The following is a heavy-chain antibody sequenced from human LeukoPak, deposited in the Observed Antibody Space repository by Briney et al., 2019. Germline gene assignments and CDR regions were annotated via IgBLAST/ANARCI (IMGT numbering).Heavy chain of an antibody. CDR1: GFTFSSYA. J-gene: IGHJ4*02. CDR3: AKDVRPYDSSGYGSDY. D-gene: IGHD3-22*01. Sequence: GRSLRLSCAASGFTFSSYAMSWVRQAPGKGLEWVSAISGSEGSTYYADSVKGRFTISRDNSKNTLYLQMNSLRAEDTAVYYCAKDVRPYDSSGYGSDYWGQGTLLTVSS. V-gene: IGHV3-23*01. CDR2: ISGSEGST.